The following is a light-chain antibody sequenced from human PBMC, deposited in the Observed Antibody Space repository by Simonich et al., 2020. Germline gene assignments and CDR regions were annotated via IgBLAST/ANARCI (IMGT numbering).Light chain of an antibody. CDR2: WAS. CDR3: QQYYSTPYT. CDR1: QSVLYSSNNKNY. Sequence: DIVMTQSPDSLAVSLGERATINCKSTQSVLYSSNNKNYLAWYKQKPGQPPKLLIYWASTRESGVPDRFSGNGSGTDFTLTISSLQAEDVAVYYCQQYYSTPYTFGQGTKLEIK. V-gene: IGKV4-1*01. J-gene: IGKJ2*01.